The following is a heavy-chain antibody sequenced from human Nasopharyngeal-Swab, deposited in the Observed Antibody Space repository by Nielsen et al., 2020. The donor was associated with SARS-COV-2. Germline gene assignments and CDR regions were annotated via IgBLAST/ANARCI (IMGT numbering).Heavy chain of an antibody. CDR1: GGSISSSTNYC. D-gene: IGHD2-2*01. J-gene: IGHJ4*02. CDR3: ARTFCTTSSCSYYFDS. CDR2: VEQSGFT. Sequence: SETLSLTCAVSGGSISSSTNYCWVWIRQPPGKGLEWIGEVEQSGFTKYNPSLKSRVSISLDTSKNQVSLKVSSVTAADTAVYYCARTFCTTSSCSYYFDSWGQGNLVTVSS. V-gene: IGHV4-39*07.